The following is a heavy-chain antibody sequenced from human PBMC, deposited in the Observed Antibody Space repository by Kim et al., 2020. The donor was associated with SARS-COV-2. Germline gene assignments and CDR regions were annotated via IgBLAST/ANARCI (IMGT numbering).Heavy chain of an antibody. Sequence: PSHKSRVTISVDTSKAPFSLKLSSVTAADTAVYYCARGRGFRELLFSFDPWGQGTLVTVSS. J-gene: IGHJ5*02. V-gene: IGHV4-31*02. D-gene: IGHD3-10*01. CDR3: ARGRGFRELLFSFDP.